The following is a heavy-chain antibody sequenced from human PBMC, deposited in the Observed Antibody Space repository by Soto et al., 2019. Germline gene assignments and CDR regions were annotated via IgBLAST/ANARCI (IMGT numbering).Heavy chain of an antibody. CDR1: GYFISSGYY. V-gene: IGHV4-38-2*01. CDR2: IHYRGTT. D-gene: IGHD2-15*01. CDR3: ARADYCRGGSCYSAPNMDV. Sequence: PSETLSLTCDVSGYFISSGYYWGWIRQPPGKGLEWVGSIHYRGTTYYNPSLNSRVTISVDMSRNQFSLKLSSVTAADTAVYYCARADYCRGGSCYSAPNMDVWGQGTTVT. J-gene: IGHJ6*02.